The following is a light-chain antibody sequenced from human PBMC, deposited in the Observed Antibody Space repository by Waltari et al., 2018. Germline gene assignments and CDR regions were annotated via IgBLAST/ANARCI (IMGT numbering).Light chain of an antibody. CDR3: QHYVRLPAT. CDR2: GAS. Sequence: EIVLTQSPGTLSLSPGERATLSCRASQSVSRTLAWYHQKPGQAPKLLIYGASIRATGIPDRFTGSGSGTDFSLTISSLEPEDFAIYFCQHYVRLPATFGQGTKVKIK. CDR1: QSVSRT. V-gene: IGKV3-20*01. J-gene: IGKJ1*01.